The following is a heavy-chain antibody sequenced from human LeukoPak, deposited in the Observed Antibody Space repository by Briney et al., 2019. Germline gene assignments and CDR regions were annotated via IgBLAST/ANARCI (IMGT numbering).Heavy chain of an antibody. CDR1: GGSISSYY. CDR2: IYYSGST. D-gene: IGHD6-13*01. CDR3: ARGGQQLVKGDYYYGMDV. J-gene: IGHJ6*02. V-gene: IGHV4-59*12. Sequence: PSETLSLTCTVSGGSISSYYWSWIQQPPGKGLEWIGYIYYSGSTNYNPSLKSRVTISVDTSKNQFSLKLSSVTAADTAVYYCARGGQQLVKGDYYYGMDVWGQGTTVTVSS.